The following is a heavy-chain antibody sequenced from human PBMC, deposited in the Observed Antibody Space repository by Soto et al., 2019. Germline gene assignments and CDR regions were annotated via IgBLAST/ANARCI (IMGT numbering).Heavy chain of an antibody. Sequence: QVQLVQSGAEVKKPGSSVKVSCQASGGTFSSYAISWVRQAPGQGLEWMGGIIPIFGTANYAQKFQGRVTITADESTSTACVELRSLRCEDSAVYYCARTYSSGWYGGIDYWGQRALVTVSS. V-gene: IGHV1-69*01. CDR2: IIPIFGTA. J-gene: IGHJ4*01. D-gene: IGHD6-19*01. CDR1: GGTFSSYA. CDR3: ARTYSSGWYGGIDY.